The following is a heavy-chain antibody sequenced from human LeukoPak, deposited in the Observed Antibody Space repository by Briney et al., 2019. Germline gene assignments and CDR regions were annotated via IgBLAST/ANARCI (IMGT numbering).Heavy chain of an antibody. CDR2: IIPIFGTA. CDR3: ATKEGSSGYYYWELDY. J-gene: IGHJ4*02. CDR1: GGTFSSYA. Sequence: ASVKVSCKASGGTFSSYAISWVRQAPGQGLEWMGGIIPIFGTANYAQKFLGRVTITADESTSTAYMELSSLRSEDTAVYYCATKEGSSGYYYWELDYWGQGTLVTVSS. D-gene: IGHD3-22*01. V-gene: IGHV1-69*13.